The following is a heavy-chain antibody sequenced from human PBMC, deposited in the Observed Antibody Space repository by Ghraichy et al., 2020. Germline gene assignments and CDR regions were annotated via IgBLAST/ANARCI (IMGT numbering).Heavy chain of an antibody. D-gene: IGHD2-2*01. CDR2: INHSGST. Sequence: SETLSLTCAVYGGSFSGYYWSWIRQPPGKGLEWIGEINHSGSTNYNPSLKSRVTISVDTSKNQFSLKLSSVTAADTAVYYCARGRFAPVPAAIPNDYWGQGTLVTVSS. CDR3: ARGRFAPVPAAIPNDY. J-gene: IGHJ4*02. V-gene: IGHV4-34*01. CDR1: GGSFSGYY.